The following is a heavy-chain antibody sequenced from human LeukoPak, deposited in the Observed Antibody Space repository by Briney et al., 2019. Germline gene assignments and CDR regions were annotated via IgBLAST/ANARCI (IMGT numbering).Heavy chain of an antibody. CDR3: ARDRGIAARPQYFDY. CDR1: GYTFTSYG. CDR2: ISAYNGNT. Sequence: ASVKVSCKASGYTFTSYGINWVRQAPGQGLEWMGWISAYNGNTNYAQKLQGRVTMTTDTSTSTAYMELRSLRSDDAAVYYCARDRGIAARPQYFDYWGQGTLVTVSS. J-gene: IGHJ4*02. V-gene: IGHV1-18*01. D-gene: IGHD6-6*01.